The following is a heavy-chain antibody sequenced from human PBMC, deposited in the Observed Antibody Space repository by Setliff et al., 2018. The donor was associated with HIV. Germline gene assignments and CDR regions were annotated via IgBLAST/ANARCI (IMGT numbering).Heavy chain of an antibody. CDR2: IIPILGIA. Sequence: VASVKVSCKASGYTFTSYGISWVRQAPGQGLEWMGGIIPILGIANYAQKFQGRVTITTDKSTTTSYMELSSLRSEDTAVYYCARNTYSGYDSADYWGQGTLVTVS. CDR3: ARNTYSGYDSADY. V-gene: IGHV1-69*10. J-gene: IGHJ4*02. CDR1: GYTFTSYG. D-gene: IGHD5-12*01.